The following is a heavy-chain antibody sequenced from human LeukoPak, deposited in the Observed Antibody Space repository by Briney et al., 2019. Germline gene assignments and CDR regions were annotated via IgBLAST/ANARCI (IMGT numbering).Heavy chain of an antibody. CDR1: GGSFSAYY. J-gene: IGHJ4*02. CDR2: INHSGST. Sequence: SETLSLTCAVYGGSFSAYYWNWIRQPPGKGLEWIGEINHSGSTNYNPSLKSRVTISVDTSKYQFSLKLSSVTAADTAVYYCARREVAGLDYLGQGTLVAVSS. V-gene: IGHV4-34*01. CDR3: ARREVAGLDY. D-gene: IGHD6-19*01.